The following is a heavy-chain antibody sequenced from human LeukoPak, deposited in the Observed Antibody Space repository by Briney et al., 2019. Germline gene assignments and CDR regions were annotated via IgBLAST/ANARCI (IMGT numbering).Heavy chain of an antibody. CDR3: ARDMGGYFDL. D-gene: IGHD1-26*01. CDR1: GFTFSSYE. CDR2: ISSSGSTI. J-gene: IGHJ2*01. Sequence: PRGPLRLSCAASGFTFSSYEMNWVRQVPGKGLEWVSYISSSGSTIYYADSVKGRFTISRDNAKNSLYLQMNSLRAEDTAVYYCARDMGGYFDLWGRGTLVTGSS. V-gene: IGHV3-48*03.